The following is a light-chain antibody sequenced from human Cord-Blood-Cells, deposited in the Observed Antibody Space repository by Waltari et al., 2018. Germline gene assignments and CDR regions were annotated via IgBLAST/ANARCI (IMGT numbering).Light chain of an antibody. CDR1: QSISSY. CDR2: SAS. J-gene: IGKJ4*01. V-gene: IGKV1-39*01. CDR3: QQSYSTPPLT. Sequence: DIQMTQSPSYLSASVGDRVTITCRARQSISSYLNWYQQKPGKSPKLLIYSASSLQSGVPSRFSGSGSGTDFTLTISSLQPEDFATYYCQQSYSTPPLTFGGGTKVEIK.